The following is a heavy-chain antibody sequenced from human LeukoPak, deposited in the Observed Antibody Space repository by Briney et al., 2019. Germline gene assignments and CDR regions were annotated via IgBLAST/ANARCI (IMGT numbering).Heavy chain of an antibody. CDR3: AKEEGWSSSPANCYYYGMDV. Sequence: GGSLRLSCAASGFTFSSYAMSWVRQAPGMGLEWVSAISGGGGSTYYADSVKGRFTISRDNSKNTLYLQMNSLRAEDTAVYYCAKEEGWSSSPANCYYYGMDVWGQGTTVTVSS. CDR2: ISGGGGST. CDR1: GFTFSSYA. V-gene: IGHV3-23*01. J-gene: IGHJ6*02. D-gene: IGHD6-13*01.